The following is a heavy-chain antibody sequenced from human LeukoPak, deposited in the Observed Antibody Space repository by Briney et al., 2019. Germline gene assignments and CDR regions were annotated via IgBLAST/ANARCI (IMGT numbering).Heavy chain of an antibody. J-gene: IGHJ4*02. V-gene: IGHV4-34*01. Sequence: SETLSLTCAVYGGSFSGYYWSWIRQPPRKGLEWIGEIDHNGSTNYNPSLKSRVTISVDKSENQFSLRLSSVTAADTAVYYCARGDFCGGDCRSFDYWGQGSLVTVSS. CDR2: IDHNGST. CDR3: ARGDFCGGDCRSFDY. CDR1: GGSFSGYY. D-gene: IGHD2-21*01.